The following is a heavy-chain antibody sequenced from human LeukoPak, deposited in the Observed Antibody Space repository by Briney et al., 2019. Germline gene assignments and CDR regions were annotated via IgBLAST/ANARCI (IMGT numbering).Heavy chain of an antibody. V-gene: IGHV4-30-2*02. CDR2: IYHSGST. J-gene: IGHJ4*02. D-gene: IGHD1-26*01. CDR3: ASGIVGATWIDY. CDR1: GGSISSGGYS. Sequence: SETLSLTCAVSGGSISSGGYSWSWIRQPPGKGLEWIGYIYHSGSTYYNPSLKSRVTISVDRSKNQFSLKLNSVTAADTAVYYCASGIVGATWIDYWGQGTLVTVSS.